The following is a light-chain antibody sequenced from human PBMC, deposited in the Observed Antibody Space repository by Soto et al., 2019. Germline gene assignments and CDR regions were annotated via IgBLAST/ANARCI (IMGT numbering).Light chain of an antibody. CDR3: QQSYRSPYT. CDR1: QSINIY. J-gene: IGKJ2*01. Sequence: IQLTQSPSSLSASVGDRVTVTCRASQSINIYLNWYQQKPGKAPTLRIYAASSLQSGVPSRFSGGGSRTDFTLTISSLQPEDFATYYCQQSYRSPYTFGQGTKLEI. CDR2: AAS. V-gene: IGKV1-39*01.